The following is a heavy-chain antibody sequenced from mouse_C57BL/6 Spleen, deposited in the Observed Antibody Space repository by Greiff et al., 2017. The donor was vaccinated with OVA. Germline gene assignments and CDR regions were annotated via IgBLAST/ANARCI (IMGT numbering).Heavy chain of an antibody. Sequence: VQLQQPGAELVKPGASVKLSCKASGYTFTSYWMHWVKQRPGQGLEWIGMIHPNSGSTNYNEKFKSKATLTVDKSSSTAYIRLSSLTSEVSSVYFCAKDDYRDGAWFAYWGQGTLVTVSA. CDR1: GYTFTSYW. CDR2: IHPNSGST. D-gene: IGHD2-4*01. CDR3: AKDDYRDGAWFAY. J-gene: IGHJ3*01. V-gene: IGHV1-64*01.